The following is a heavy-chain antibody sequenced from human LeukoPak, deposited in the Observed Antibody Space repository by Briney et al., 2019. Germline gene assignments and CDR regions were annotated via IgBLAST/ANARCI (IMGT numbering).Heavy chain of an antibody. Sequence: GESLKISCKGSGYSFTSYWIGWVRQMPGKGLEWMGIIYPGDSDTRYSPSFQGQVTISADKSISTAYLQWSSLKASDTAMYYCARHEGGPYMTTVEDWFDPWGQGTLVTVSS. CDR1: GYSFTSYW. CDR2: IYPGDSDT. D-gene: IGHD4-23*01. CDR3: ARHEGGPYMTTVEDWFDP. J-gene: IGHJ5*02. V-gene: IGHV5-51*01.